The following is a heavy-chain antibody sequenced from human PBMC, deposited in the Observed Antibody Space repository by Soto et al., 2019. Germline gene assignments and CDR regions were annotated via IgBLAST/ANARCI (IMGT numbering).Heavy chain of an antibody. Sequence: EVQLVESGGGLVQPGGSLSLSCEASGFTFRSSWMSWVRQAPGKGLEWVSYIKPDGSETYYVDSVRGRFTISRDNAKNSLYLQMNSRRAEDTARDYCARDPSFGAFDIWGHGTMFTVSA. CDR2: IKPDGSET. CDR3: ARDPSFGAFDI. J-gene: IGHJ3*02. V-gene: IGHV3-7*01. CDR1: GFTFRSSW. D-gene: IGHD3-10*01.